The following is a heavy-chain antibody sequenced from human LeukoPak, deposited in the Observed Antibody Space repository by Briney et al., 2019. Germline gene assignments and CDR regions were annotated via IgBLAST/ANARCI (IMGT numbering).Heavy chain of an antibody. V-gene: IGHV4-34*01. D-gene: IGHD3-10*01. CDR3: ARRGGMVRDPNWFDP. CDR2: INHSGST. CDR1: GGSFSGYY. Sequence: PSETLSLTCAVYGGSFSGYYWSWIRQPPGKGLEWIGEINHSGSTNYNPSLKSRVTISVDTSKNQFSLKLSSVTAADTAVYYCARRGGMVRDPNWFDPWGQGILVTVSS. J-gene: IGHJ5*02.